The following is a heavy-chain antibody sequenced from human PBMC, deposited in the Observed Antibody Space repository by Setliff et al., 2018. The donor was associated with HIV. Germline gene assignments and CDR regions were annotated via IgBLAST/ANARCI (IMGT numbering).Heavy chain of an antibody. CDR3: ARTWGAGVTGYWFEP. D-gene: IGHD3-9*01. CDR2: MNPNSGNT. J-gene: IGHJ5*02. CDR1: GYTFTTYG. Sequence: ASVKVSCKASGYTFTTYGFNWVRQAPGQGLERMGWMNPNSGNTGFAQKFQGRVTMTRNTSISTDYMELRSLRSEDTAVYFCARTWGAGVTGYWFEPWGQGTRVTVSS. V-gene: IGHV1-8*02.